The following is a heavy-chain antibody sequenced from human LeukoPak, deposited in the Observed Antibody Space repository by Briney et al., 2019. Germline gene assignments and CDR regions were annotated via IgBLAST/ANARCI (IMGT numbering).Heavy chain of an antibody. CDR1: GFIFSSYS. D-gene: IGHD3-10*01. CDR3: ARDDVTMVRGVLSNFDY. V-gene: IGHV3-21*01. J-gene: IGHJ4*02. Sequence: GGSLRLSCAASGFIFSSYSMNWVRQAPGKGLEWVSSISSSSSYIYYADSVKGRFTISRDNAKNSLYLQMNSLRAEDTAVYYCARDDVTMVRGVLSNFDYWGQGTLVTVSS. CDR2: ISSSSSYI.